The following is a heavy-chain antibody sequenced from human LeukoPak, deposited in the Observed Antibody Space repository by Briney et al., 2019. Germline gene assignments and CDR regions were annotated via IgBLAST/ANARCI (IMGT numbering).Heavy chain of an antibody. J-gene: IGHJ3*02. CDR3: ARGSSRSPRDAFDI. Sequence: GASVKVSCKASGYTFTNYYMHWVRQAPGQGLEWMGIISPRGSSTTYAQKFQGRVTMTRDMSTTTVYMELSSLRSEDTAVYYCARGSSRSPRDAFDIWGQGTMVSVSS. V-gene: IGHV1-46*01. CDR1: GYTFTNYY. CDR2: ISPRGSST.